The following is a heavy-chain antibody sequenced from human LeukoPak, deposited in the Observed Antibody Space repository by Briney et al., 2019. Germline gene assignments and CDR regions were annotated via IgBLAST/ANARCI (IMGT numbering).Heavy chain of an antibody. CDR3: ASSQVPYNWNLDY. CDR1: SDSVSSASYY. D-gene: IGHD1-20*01. J-gene: IGHJ4*02. Sequence: SEALSLTCTVSSDSVSSASYYWSWIRQPPGKGLEWIGYIYYTGSTKYNPSLKSRVSISLDTSKNQFSLKLSSVTAADTAVYYCASSQVPYNWNLDYWGREPWSPSPQ. CDR2: IYYTGST. V-gene: IGHV4-61*01.